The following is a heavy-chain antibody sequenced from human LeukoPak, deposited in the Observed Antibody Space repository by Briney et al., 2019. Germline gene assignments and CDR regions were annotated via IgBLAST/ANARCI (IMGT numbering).Heavy chain of an antibody. Sequence: SVKVSCKVSGYTLTELSMHWVRQAPGKGLEWMGGFDPEDGETIYAQKFQGRVTMTEDTSTDTAYMELSSLRSEDTAVYYCATDTLTGTTFYGVLFDYWGQGTLVTVSS. CDR1: GYTLTELS. J-gene: IGHJ4*02. CDR2: FDPEDGET. D-gene: IGHD1-7*01. V-gene: IGHV1-24*01. CDR3: ATDTLTGTTFYGVLFDY.